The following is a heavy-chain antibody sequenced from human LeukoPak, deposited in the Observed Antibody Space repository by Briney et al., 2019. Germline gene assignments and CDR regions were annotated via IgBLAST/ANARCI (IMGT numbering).Heavy chain of an antibody. CDR3: ARDSPRIGPGSSGWTYNWFDP. CDR1: GGTFSSYA. V-gene: IGHV1-69*05. J-gene: IGHJ5*02. Sequence: ASVKVSCKASGGTFSSYAISWVRQAPGQGLEWMGGIIPIFGTANYAQKFQGRVTITTDESTSTAYMELRSLRSDDTAVYYCARDSPRIGPGSSGWTYNWFDPWGQGTLVTVSS. D-gene: IGHD6-19*01. CDR2: IIPIFGTA.